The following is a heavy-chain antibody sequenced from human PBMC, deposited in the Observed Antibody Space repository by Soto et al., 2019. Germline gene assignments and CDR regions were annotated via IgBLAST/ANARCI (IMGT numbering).Heavy chain of an antibody. CDR1: GGTFSSYT. D-gene: IGHD2-15*01. J-gene: IGHJ6*02. Sequence: QVQLVQSGAEVKKPGSSVKVSCKASGGTFSSYTISWVRQAPGQGLEWMGRIIPILGIANYAQKFQGRVTITADKSTSTAYMELSSLRSEDTAVYYCARDGGNCSGGSCYSPYYYYGMDVWGQGTTVTVSS. CDR2: IIPILGIA. V-gene: IGHV1-69*08. CDR3: ARDGGNCSGGSCYSPYYYYGMDV.